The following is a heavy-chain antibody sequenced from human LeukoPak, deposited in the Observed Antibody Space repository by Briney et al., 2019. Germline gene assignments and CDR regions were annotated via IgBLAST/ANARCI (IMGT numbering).Heavy chain of an antibody. D-gene: IGHD5-24*01. CDR3: AKGDAYNPSSFYGVDV. Sequence: SETLSLICAVYGGSFSGYYWSWIRQPPGKGLEWIGYIFYSGSTNYNPSLKSRVTISVDTSKNQFSLKLTSVTAADTAVYYCAKGDAYNPSSFYGVDVWGQGTTVTVSS. V-gene: IGHV4-59*01. CDR1: GGSFSGYY. J-gene: IGHJ6*02. CDR2: IFYSGST.